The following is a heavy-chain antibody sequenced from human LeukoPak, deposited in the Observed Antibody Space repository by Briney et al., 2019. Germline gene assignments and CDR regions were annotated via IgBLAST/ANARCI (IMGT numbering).Heavy chain of an antibody. Sequence: ASVKVSCKASGYTFTSYDINWVRQATGQGLEWMGWMNPNSGNTGYAQKFQGRVTITRNTSISTAYVELSSLRSEDTAVYYCARGAGTNRKYSGYGDFDYWGQGTLVTVSS. CDR1: GYTFTSYD. J-gene: IGHJ4*02. V-gene: IGHV1-8*03. CDR2: MNPNSGNT. D-gene: IGHD5-12*01. CDR3: ARGAGTNRKYSGYGDFDY.